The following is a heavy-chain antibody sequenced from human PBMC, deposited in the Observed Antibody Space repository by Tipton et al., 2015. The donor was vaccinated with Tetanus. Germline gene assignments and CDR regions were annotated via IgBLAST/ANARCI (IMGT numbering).Heavy chain of an antibody. J-gene: IGHJ4*02. CDR2: ISGSGSYI. CDR1: GFTLSRNS. V-gene: IGHV3-21*01. D-gene: IGHD2-2*01. CDR3: ARGTWGDYWSSTTCYPFDY. Sequence: SLRLSCAASGFTLSRNSMNWVRQAPGKGLEWVSYISGSGSYISYADSVKGRFTISRDNAKNSLYLQMSSLRVEDTAVYYCARGTWGDYWSSTTCYPFDYWGQGTLVAVSS.